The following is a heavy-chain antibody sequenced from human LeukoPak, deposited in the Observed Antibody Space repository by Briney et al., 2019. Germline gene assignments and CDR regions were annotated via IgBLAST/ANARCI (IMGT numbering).Heavy chain of an antibody. V-gene: IGHV3-21*01. CDR2: ISSSRSYI. D-gene: IGHD3-16*01. CDR1: GFTFSSYS. CDR3: ARDGVFSSDFDY. J-gene: IGHJ4*02. Sequence: PGGSLSLSCAASGFTFSSYSMNWVRQAPEKGLEWVSSISSSRSYIYYAASVKGRFTISRDNAKNSLYLQMNSLRAEDTAVYYCARDGVFSSDFDYWGQGTLVTVSS.